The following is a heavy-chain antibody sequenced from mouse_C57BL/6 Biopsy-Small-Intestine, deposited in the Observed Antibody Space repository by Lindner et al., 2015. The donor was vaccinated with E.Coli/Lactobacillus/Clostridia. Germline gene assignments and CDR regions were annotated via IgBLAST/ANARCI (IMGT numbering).Heavy chain of an antibody. V-gene: IGHV1-84*02. J-gene: IGHJ1*01. CDR2: INAGNGDT. D-gene: IGHD1-1*01. Sequence: SVKVSCKASGSTFAYYAMHWVRQAPGQRLEWMGWINAGNGDTKYSQKFQGRVTITRDTSASTAYMDLSSLRSEDTAVYYCASATRSPYGSGSYYDPSWYYYYGMDVWGQGTTVTVSS. CDR3: ASATRSPYGSGSYYDPSWYYYYGMDV. CDR1: GSTFAYYA.